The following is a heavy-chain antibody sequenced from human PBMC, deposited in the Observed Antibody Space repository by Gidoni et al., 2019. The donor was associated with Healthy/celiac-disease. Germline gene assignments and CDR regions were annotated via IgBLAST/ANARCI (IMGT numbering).Heavy chain of an antibody. V-gene: IGHV3-49*03. J-gene: IGHJ4*02. CDR1: GFTFGDYA. D-gene: IGHD3-3*01. CDR3: TRDPGWDYDFWSGYF. CDR2: IRSKAYGGTT. Sequence: EVQLVESGGGLVQPGRSLRLSCTASGFTFGDYAMSWFRQAPGKGLEWVGFIRSKAYGGTTEYAASVKGRFTISRDDSKSIAYLQMNSLKTEDTAVYYCTRDPGWDYDFWSGYFWGQGTLVTVSS.